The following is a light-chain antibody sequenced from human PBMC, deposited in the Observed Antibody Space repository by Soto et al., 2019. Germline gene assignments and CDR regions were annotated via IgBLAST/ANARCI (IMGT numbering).Light chain of an antibody. CDR2: GAS. V-gene: IGKV3-20*01. Sequence: EIVLTQSPGTLSLSPGERATLPCRASQSVSNNYLAWYQQKPGQAPRLLIYGASNRATGIPDRFSGSGSGTDFSLTISRLEPEDFAVYYCQQYNDWPLTFGQGTKV. CDR3: QQYNDWPLT. CDR1: QSVSNNY. J-gene: IGKJ1*01.